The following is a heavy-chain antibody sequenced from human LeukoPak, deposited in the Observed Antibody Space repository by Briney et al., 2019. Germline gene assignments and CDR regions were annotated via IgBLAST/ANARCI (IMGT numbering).Heavy chain of an antibody. CDR1: GSSFTSYW. CDR3: ARQRSSSWYDNDY. CDR2: IYPGDSDT. Sequence: GESLKISCKGSGSSFTSYWIGWVRQMPGKGLERMGIIYPGDSDTRYSPSFQGQVTISADKSISTAYLQWSSLKASDTAMYYCARQRSSSWYDNDYWGQGTLVTVSS. J-gene: IGHJ4*02. V-gene: IGHV5-51*01. D-gene: IGHD6-13*01.